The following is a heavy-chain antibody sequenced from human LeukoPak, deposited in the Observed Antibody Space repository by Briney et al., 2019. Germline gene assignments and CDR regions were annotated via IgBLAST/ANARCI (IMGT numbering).Heavy chain of an antibody. CDR1: GFTFSSYS. CDR2: ISSSSSYI. CDR3: AGAVAGTIVYY. Sequence: GGSLRLSCAASGFTFSSYSMNWVRQAPGKGLEWVSSISSSSSYIYYADSVKGQFTISRDNAKNSLYLQMNSLRAEDTAVYYCAGAVAGTIVYYWGQGTLVTVSS. J-gene: IGHJ4*02. D-gene: IGHD6-19*01. V-gene: IGHV3-21*01.